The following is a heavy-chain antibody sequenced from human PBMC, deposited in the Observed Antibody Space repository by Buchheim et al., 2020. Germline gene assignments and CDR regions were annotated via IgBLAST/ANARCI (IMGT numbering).Heavy chain of an antibody. D-gene: IGHD1-1*01. V-gene: IGHV3-48*01. CDR2: ISSSSSTI. J-gene: IGHJ6*02. Sequence: EVQLVESGGGLVQPGGSLRLSCAASGFTFSSYSMNWVRQAPGKGLEWVSYISSSSSTIYYADSVKGRLTISRDNAKNSLYLQMNSLRAEDTAVYYCASPGRGGARYYYYGMDVWGQGTT. CDR3: ASPGRGGARYYYYGMDV. CDR1: GFTFSSYS.